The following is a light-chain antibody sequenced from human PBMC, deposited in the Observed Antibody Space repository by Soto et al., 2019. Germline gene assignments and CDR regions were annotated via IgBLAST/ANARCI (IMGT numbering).Light chain of an antibody. J-gene: IGKJ1*01. CDR3: QQYDKFPPT. CDR1: QTSSSW. CDR2: KAS. V-gene: IGKV1-5*03. Sequence: EIQMTQSPSTLSGSVGDRVTITCRASQTSSSWLAWYQQKQGKAPKXLIYKASTLKSGVPSRFRGSGSGTELTITISSLQPDDFETYFCQQYDKFPPTFGPGTKVDIK.